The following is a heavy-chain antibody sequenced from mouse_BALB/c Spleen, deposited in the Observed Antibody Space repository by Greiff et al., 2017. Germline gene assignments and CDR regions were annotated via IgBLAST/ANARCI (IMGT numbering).Heavy chain of an antibody. J-gene: IGHJ4*01. CDR1: GYTFTSYV. D-gene: IGHD2-1*01. CDR3: AREDYGNYGGAMDD. V-gene: IGHV1-14*01. CDR2: INPYNDGT. Sequence: LVESGPELVKPGASVKMSCKASGYTFTSYVMHWVKQKPGQGLEWIGYINPYNDGTKYNEKFKGKATLTSDKSSSTAYMELSSLTSEDSAVYYCAREDYGNYGGAMDDWGQGTSVTVSS.